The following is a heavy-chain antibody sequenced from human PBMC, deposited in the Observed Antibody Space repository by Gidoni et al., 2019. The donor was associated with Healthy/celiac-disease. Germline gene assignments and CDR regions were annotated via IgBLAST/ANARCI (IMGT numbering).Heavy chain of an antibody. CDR3: ARDDPAYGSGSYLEY. D-gene: IGHD3-10*01. CDR2: IYYSGST. Sequence: QVQLQESGPGLVKPSQTLSLTCTVSGGSISSGGYYWSWIRQHPGKGLEWIGYIYYSGSTYYNPSLKSRVTISVDTSKNQFSLKLSSVTAADTAVYYCARDDPAYGSGSYLEYWGQGTLVTVSS. V-gene: IGHV4-31*03. J-gene: IGHJ4*02. CDR1: GGSISSGGYY.